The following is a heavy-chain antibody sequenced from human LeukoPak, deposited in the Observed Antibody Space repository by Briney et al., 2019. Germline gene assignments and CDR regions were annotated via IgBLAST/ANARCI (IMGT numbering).Heavy chain of an antibody. V-gene: IGHV3-48*03. CDR1: GFDVTQHE. CDR2: ISATGSYV. Sequence: SGGSLRLSCATSGFDVTQHEVNWVRQAPGKGLEWVAYISATGSYVKYAESVEGRFTVSRDDAKKVVVLQMNKLALDDTAVYFCARGNGFKQFRNLDYWGQGTLVTVSS. J-gene: IGHJ4*02. CDR3: ARGNGFKQFRNLDY. D-gene: IGHD6-19*01.